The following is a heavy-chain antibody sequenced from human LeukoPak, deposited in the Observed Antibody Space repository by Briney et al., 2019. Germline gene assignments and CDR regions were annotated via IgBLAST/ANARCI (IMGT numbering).Heavy chain of an antibody. Sequence: GGSLRLSCAASGFTFSNAWMSWVRQAPGKGLEWVGRIKSKTDGGTTDYAAPVKGRFTISRDDSKNTLYLQMNSLKTVDTAVYYCTTDPIAVAGTSFDIWGQGTMVTVSS. CDR2: IKSKTDGGTT. D-gene: IGHD6-19*01. CDR1: GFTFSNAW. CDR3: TTDPIAVAGTSFDI. J-gene: IGHJ3*02. V-gene: IGHV3-15*01.